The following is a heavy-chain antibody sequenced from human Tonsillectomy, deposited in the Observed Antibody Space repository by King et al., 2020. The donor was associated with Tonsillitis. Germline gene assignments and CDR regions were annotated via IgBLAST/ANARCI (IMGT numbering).Heavy chain of an antibody. CDR3: ATDGQARFSNWYGANDY. J-gene: IGHJ4*02. CDR1: GFTFSDAC. V-gene: IGHV3-15*07. Sequence: EVQLVESGGGLVKPGGSLRLSCAASGFTFSDACINWVRQAPGKGLEWVGRIKTKTGGGTTDYAAPVKGRFTISRDDSRNTVYLQMDSLKTEDKAVYYCATDGQARFSNWYGANDYWGQGTLVTVSS. CDR2: IKTKTGGGTT. D-gene: IGHD6-13*01.